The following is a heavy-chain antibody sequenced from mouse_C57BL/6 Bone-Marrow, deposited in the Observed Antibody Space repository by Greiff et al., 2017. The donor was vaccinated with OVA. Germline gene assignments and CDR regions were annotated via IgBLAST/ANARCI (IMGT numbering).Heavy chain of an antibody. V-gene: IGHV10-1*01. D-gene: IGHD1-1*02. Sequence: EVQLVESGGGLVQPKGSLKLSCAASGFSFNTYAMNWVRQAPGKGLEWVARIRSSSNNYATYYADSVKDRFTISRDDSESMLYLQMNNLKTEDTAMYYCVRHEGWGGWFAYWGQGTLLTVSA. CDR1: GFSFNTYA. J-gene: IGHJ3*01. CDR2: IRSSSNNYAT. CDR3: VRHEGWGGWFAY.